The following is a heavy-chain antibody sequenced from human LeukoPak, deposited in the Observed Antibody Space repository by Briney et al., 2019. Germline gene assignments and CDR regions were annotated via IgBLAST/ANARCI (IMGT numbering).Heavy chain of an antibody. D-gene: IGHD4-11*01. CDR1: GYTFTSYD. V-gene: IGHV1-8*03. Sequence: ASVKVSCKASGYTFTSYDINWVRRATGQGLEWMGWMNPNSGNTGYAQKFQGRVTITRNTSISTAYMELSSLRSEDTAVYYCARGGSNSPPGLYYYYYYMDVWGKGTTVTVSS. CDR2: MNPNSGNT. CDR3: ARGGSNSPPGLYYYYYYMDV. J-gene: IGHJ6*03.